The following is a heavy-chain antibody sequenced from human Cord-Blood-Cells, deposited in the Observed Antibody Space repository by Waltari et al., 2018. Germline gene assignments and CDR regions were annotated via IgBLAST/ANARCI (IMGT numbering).Heavy chain of an antibody. CDR1: GGSFRGYY. J-gene: IGHJ4*02. V-gene: IGHV4-34*01. D-gene: IGHD7-27*01. CDR2: INHSGST. Sequence: QVQLQQWGAGLLKPSETLSLTCAVYGGSFRGYYWSWIRQPPGKGLEWIGEINHSGSTNYNPSLKSRVTISVDTSKNQFSLKLSSVTAADTAVYYCARITNWGSWSDYWGQGTLVTVSS. CDR3: ARITNWGSWSDY.